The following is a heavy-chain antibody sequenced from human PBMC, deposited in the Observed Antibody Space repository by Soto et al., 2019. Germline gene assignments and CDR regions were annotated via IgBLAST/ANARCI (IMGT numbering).Heavy chain of an antibody. CDR3: ARSPRSSPYFDY. Sequence: PGESLKISCKGSGYSFTSYWIGWVRQMPGRGLEWMGIIYPDDSETRYRPSCQGQVTISADKSISTAYLQWSSLKASDAAMYYCARSPRSSPYFDYWGQGALVTVSS. CDR2: IYPDDSET. J-gene: IGHJ4*02. V-gene: IGHV5-51*01. CDR1: GYSFTSYW. D-gene: IGHD6-13*01.